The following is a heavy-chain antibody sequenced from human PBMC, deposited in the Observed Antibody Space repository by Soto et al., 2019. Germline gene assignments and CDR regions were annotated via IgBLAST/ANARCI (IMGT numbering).Heavy chain of an antibody. J-gene: IGHJ4*02. D-gene: IGHD6-19*01. CDR3: ARLIVAGTALDY. CDR1: GFTFSSYA. CDR2: ISYDGSNK. Sequence: GGSLRLSCAASGFTFSSYAMHWVRQAPGKGLEWVAVISYDGSNKYYADSVKGRFTISRDNSKNTLYLQMNSLRAEDTAVYYCARLIVAGTALDYWGQGTLVTVSS. V-gene: IGHV3-30-3*01.